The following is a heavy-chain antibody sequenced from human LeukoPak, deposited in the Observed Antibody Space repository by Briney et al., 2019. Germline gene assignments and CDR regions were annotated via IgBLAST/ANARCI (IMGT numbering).Heavy chain of an antibody. Sequence: ASETLSLTCTVSGGSISSYYWSWIRQPAGKGLEWIGRIYTSGSTNYNPSLKSRVTMSVDTSKNQFSLKLSSVTAADTAVYYCAGTMIVEGKYYFDYWGQGTLVTVSS. CDR3: AGTMIVEGKYYFDY. J-gene: IGHJ4*02. CDR1: GGSISSYY. V-gene: IGHV4-4*07. CDR2: IYTSGST. D-gene: IGHD3-22*01.